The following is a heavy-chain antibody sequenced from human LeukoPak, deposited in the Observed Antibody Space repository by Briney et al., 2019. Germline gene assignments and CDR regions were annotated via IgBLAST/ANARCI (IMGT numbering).Heavy chain of an antibody. CDR2: IRYDGSNK. J-gene: IGHJ4*02. D-gene: IGHD3-3*01. CDR3: AKDGFWSGYLGYFDY. CDR1: GFTFSSYG. Sequence: GGSLRLSCAPSGFTFSSYGMHWVRQAPGKGLEWVAFIRYDGSNKYYADSVKGRFTISRDNSKNTLYLQMNSLRAEDTAVYYCAKDGFWSGYLGYFDYWGQGTLVTVS. V-gene: IGHV3-30*02.